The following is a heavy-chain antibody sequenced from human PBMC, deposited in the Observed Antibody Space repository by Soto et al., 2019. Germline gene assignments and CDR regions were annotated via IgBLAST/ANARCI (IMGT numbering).Heavy chain of an antibody. CDR2: INPTGDIT. Sequence: EGQLLESGGGLFQPGGSLRLSCVASGFTFTSYAMNWVRQAPGKGLEWVSTINPTGDITYYADSVKGRFTISRDNSRNTLYLQMNSLRAEDTAIYYCSGGKDDPPYYFYCGMDVWGQGTTVTVSS. CDR1: GFTFTSYA. J-gene: IGHJ6*02. CDR3: SGGKDDPPYYFYCGMDV. D-gene: IGHD3-16*01. V-gene: IGHV3-23*01.